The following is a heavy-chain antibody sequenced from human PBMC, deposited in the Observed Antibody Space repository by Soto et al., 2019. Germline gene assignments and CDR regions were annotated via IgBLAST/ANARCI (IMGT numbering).Heavy chain of an antibody. V-gene: IGHV3-30*18. CDR1: GFTFSSYG. D-gene: IGHD4-17*01. CDR3: AKATVGAFDI. Sequence: RLSCAASGFTFSSYGMHWVRQAPGKGLEWVAVISYDGSNKYYADSVKGRFTISRDNSKNTLYLQMNSLRAEDTAVYYCAKATVGAFDIWGQGTMVTVSS. CDR2: ISYDGSNK. J-gene: IGHJ3*02.